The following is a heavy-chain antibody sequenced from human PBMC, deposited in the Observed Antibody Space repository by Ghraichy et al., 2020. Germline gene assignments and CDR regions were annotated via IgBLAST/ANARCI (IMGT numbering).Heavy chain of an antibody. V-gene: IGHV3-11*01. CDR2: ISSSGSTI. J-gene: IGHJ4*02. CDR3: AGDSSGWYLYFDY. CDR1: GFTFSDYY. D-gene: IGHD6-19*01. Sequence: GGSLRLSCAASGFTFSDYYMSWIRQAPGKGLEWVSYISSSGSTIYYADSVKGRFTISRDNAKNSLYLQMNSLRAEYTAVYYCAGDSSGWYLYFDYWGQGTLVTVSS.